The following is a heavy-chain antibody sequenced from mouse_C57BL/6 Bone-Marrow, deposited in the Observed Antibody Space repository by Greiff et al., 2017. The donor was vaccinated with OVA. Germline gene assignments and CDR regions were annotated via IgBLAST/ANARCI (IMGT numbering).Heavy chain of an antibody. V-gene: IGHV2-2*01. CDR2: IWSGGST. CDR1: GFSLTSFG. Sequence: VQLVESGPGLVQPSQCLSITCTVSGFSLTSFGVHWVRQSPGKGLEWLGVIWSGGSTDYNAAFISRLSISKDNSKSQVFFKMNRLKADDTAIYYCASTIYDGYYGYAMDYWGQGTSVTVSS. D-gene: IGHD2-3*01. CDR3: ASTIYDGYYGYAMDY. J-gene: IGHJ4*01.